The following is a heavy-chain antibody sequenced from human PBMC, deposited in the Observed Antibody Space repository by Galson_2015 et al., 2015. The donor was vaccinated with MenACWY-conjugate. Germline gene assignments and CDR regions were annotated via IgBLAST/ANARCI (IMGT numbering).Heavy chain of an antibody. D-gene: IGHD2-2*01. J-gene: IGHJ6*02. CDR3: ARVAGRSSTSLRSKYYYYGMDV. V-gene: IGHV1-69*13. CDR1: GGTFSSYA. CDR2: IIPIFGTA. Sequence: SVKVSCKASGGTFSSYAISWVRQAPGQGLEWMGGIIPIFGTANYAQKFQGRVTITADESTSTAYMELSSLRSEDTAVYYCARVAGRSSTSLRSKYYYYGMDVWGQGTTVTVSS.